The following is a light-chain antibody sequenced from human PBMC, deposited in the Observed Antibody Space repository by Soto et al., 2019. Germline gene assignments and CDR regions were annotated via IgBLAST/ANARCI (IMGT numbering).Light chain of an antibody. CDR2: GAS. Sequence: IVMNQSPSTLSVYQGERATLSCRASQSVNSKLAWYQQKPGRAPRLLIYGASTRATGIPARFSGSGSGTEFTLTISSLQSEDFAVYYCQQYNNWPPCTFGQGTKVDIK. CDR1: QSVNSK. J-gene: IGKJ2*02. CDR3: QQYNNWPPCT. V-gene: IGKV3-15*01.